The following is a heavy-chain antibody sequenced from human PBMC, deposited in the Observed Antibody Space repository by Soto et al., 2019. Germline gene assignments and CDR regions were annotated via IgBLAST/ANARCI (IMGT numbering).Heavy chain of an antibody. CDR2: ISGSGGST. V-gene: IGHV3-23*01. J-gene: IGHJ4*02. D-gene: IGHD3-9*01. Sequence: GGSLRLSCAASGFTFSSYAMSWVRQAPGKGLEWVSAISGSGGSTYYADSVKGRFTISRDNSKNTLYLQMNSLRAEDTAVYYCAKMRYFDWLSSRYFDYWGQGTLVTVSS. CDR3: AKMRYFDWLSSRYFDY. CDR1: GFTFSSYA.